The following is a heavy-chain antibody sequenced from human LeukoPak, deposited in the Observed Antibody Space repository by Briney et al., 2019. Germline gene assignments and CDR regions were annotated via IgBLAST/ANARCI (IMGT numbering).Heavy chain of an antibody. J-gene: IGHJ6*02. CDR1: GYTFTSYD. V-gene: IGHV1-8*01. D-gene: IGHD2-2*02. CDR2: MNPNSGNT. CDR3: VTGYCSSTSCYRNGTDV. Sequence: GASVKVSCKASGYTFTSYDINWVRQATGQGLEWMGWMNPNSGNTGYAQKFQGRVTMTRNTSISTAYMELSSLRSEDTAVYYCVTGYCSSTSCYRNGTDVWGQGTTVTVSS.